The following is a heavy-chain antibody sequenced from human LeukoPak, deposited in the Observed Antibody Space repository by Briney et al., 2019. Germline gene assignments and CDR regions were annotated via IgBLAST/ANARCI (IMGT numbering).Heavy chain of an antibody. CDR2: ISGSGGST. CDR3: AKVREDVHDIRPG. D-gene: IGHD3-22*01. V-gene: IGHV3-23*01. J-gene: IGHJ4*02. Sequence: PGGSLRLSCAASGFTFSSYWMSWVRQAPGKGLEWVSAISGSGGSTYYADSVKGRFTISRDNSKNTLYLQMNSLRAEDTAVYYCAKVREDVHDIRPGWGQGTLVTVSS. CDR1: GFTFSSYW.